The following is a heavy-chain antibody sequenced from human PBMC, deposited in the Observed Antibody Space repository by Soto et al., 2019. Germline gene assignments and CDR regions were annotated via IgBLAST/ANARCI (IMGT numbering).Heavy chain of an antibody. CDR2: ISSRSDI. V-gene: IGHV3-21*01. CDR3: AREYTAWPLAYGLDV. D-gene: IGHD2-2*02. J-gene: IGHJ6*02. CDR1: GFTFSTYS. Sequence: GGSLRLSCVGSGFTFSTYSINWARQAPGKGLEWVSSISSRSDIYYADSVKGRFTISRDNAKNSVSLQMNSLRAEDTAVYYCAREYTAWPLAYGLDVWGQGTTVTVSS.